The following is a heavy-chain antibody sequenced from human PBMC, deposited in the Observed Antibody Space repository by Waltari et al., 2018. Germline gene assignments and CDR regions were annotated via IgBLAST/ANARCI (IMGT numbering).Heavy chain of an antibody. CDR3: AKENYDFWSGYYTPYYYYYMDV. Sequence: VQLVESGGGVVQPGGSLRLSCAASGFTFCSYGMHWVRQAPGKGLEWVAFIRYDGSNKYYADSVKGRFTISRDNSKNTLYLQMNSLRAEDTAVYYCAKENYDFWSGYYTPYYYYYMDVWGKGTTVTVSS. V-gene: IGHV3-30*02. J-gene: IGHJ6*03. D-gene: IGHD3-3*01. CDR2: IRYDGSNK. CDR1: GFTFCSYG.